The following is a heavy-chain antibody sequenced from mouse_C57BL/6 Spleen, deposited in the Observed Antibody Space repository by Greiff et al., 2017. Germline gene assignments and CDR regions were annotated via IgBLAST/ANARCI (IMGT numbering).Heavy chain of an antibody. CDR3: ARVLRGYFDY. V-gene: IGHV1-42*01. J-gene: IGHJ2*01. CDR1: GYSFTGYY. D-gene: IGHD1-1*01. Sequence: EVQLQQSGPELVKPGASVKISCKASGYSFTGYYMNWVKQSPEKSLEWIGEINPSTGGTTYNQKFKAKATLTVDKSSSTAYMQLKGLTSEDSAVYYCARVLRGYFDYWGQGTTLTVSS. CDR2: INPSTGGT.